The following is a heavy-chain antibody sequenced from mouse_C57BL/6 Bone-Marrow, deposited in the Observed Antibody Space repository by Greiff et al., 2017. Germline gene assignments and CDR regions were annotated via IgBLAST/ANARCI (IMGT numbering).Heavy chain of an antibody. CDR3: ARSGGTTVVAPHWYFDV. CDR1: GYTFTDYY. J-gene: IGHJ1*03. V-gene: IGHV1-76*01. D-gene: IGHD1-1*01. CDR2: IYPGSGNT. Sequence: QVQLQQSGAELVRPGASVKLSCKASGYTFTDYYINWVKQRPGQGLEWIARIYPGSGNTYYNEKFKGKATLTAEKSSSTAYMQLSSLTSEDSAVYFCARSGGTTVVAPHWYFDVWGTGTTVTVSS.